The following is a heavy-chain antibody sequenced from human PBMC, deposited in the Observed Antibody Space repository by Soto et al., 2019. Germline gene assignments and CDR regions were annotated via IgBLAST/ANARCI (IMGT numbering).Heavy chain of an antibody. CDR3: ARGDTLGYWYFDL. Sequence: EVQLVKSGGGLVKPGGSLRLSCAASGFTFSSYTMNWVRQAPGKGLEWVSSISRSSSYIYYADSVKGQFTTSRDNGKNSLYLQMNSLRAEDTAVYYCARGDTLGYWYFDLWGRGTLVTVSS. J-gene: IGHJ2*01. CDR1: GFTFSSYT. CDR2: ISRSSSYI. D-gene: IGHD5-18*01. V-gene: IGHV3-21*01.